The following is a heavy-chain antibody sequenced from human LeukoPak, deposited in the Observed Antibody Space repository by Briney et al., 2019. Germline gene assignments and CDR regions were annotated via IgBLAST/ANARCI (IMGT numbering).Heavy chain of an antibody. CDR3: ARDPLGYCSSTSCYQRGFDP. CDR2: INHSGST. J-gene: IGHJ5*02. D-gene: IGHD2-2*01. CDR1: GGSISSYY. V-gene: IGHV4-34*01. Sequence: PSETLSLTCTVSGGSISSYYWSWIRQPPGKGLEWIGEINHSGSTNYNPSLKSRVTISVDTSKNQFSLKLSSVTAADTAVYYCARDPLGYCSSTSCYQRGFDPWGQGTLVTVSS.